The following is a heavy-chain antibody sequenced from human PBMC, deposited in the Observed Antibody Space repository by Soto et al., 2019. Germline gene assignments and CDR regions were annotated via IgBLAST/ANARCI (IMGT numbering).Heavy chain of an antibody. CDR2: VYYRGRG. CDR3: VSQRTSVLTQAYFDY. V-gene: IGHV4-39*01. Sequence: SETLSLTCTVSGGSVNNSNYYWGWIRQSPGKGLEWIGSVYYRGRGYSKSSVKSRVTISVDTSKNQFSLNLNSVTASDTAVYYCVSQRTSVLTQAYFDYWGPGALVTVSS. J-gene: IGHJ4*02. CDR1: GGSVNNSNYY. D-gene: IGHD2-8*01.